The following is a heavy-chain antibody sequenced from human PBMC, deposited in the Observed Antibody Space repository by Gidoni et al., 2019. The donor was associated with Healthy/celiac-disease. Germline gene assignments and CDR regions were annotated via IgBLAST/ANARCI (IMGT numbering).Heavy chain of an antibody. J-gene: IGHJ4*02. V-gene: IGHV4-34*01. Sequence: QVQLQQWGAGLLKPSEPLSLTCAVYGGSFSGSYWSWIRQPPGKGLEWIGEINHSGSTNYNPSLKSRVTISVDTSKNQFSLKLSSVTAADTAVYYCARGTTYYDTAKYWGQGTLVTVSS. D-gene: IGHD3-9*01. CDR3: ARGTTYYDTAKY. CDR1: GGSFSGSY. CDR2: INHSGST.